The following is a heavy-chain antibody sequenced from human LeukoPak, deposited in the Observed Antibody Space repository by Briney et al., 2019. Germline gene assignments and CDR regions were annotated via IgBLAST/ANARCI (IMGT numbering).Heavy chain of an antibody. D-gene: IGHD3-9*01. CDR2: IIPIFGTA. CDR1: GGTFSSYA. J-gene: IGHJ4*02. Sequence: ASVNVSCKASGGTFSSYAISWVRQAPGQGLEWMGGIIPIFGTANYAQKFQGRVTITADESTSTAYMELSSLRSEDTAVYYCAREYGGDYDILTGYPNPRPFDYWGQGTLVTVSS. CDR3: AREYGGDYDILTGYPNPRPFDY. V-gene: IGHV1-69*13.